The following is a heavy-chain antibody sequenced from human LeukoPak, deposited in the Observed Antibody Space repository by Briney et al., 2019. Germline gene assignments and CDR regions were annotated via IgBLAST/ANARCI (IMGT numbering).Heavy chain of an antibody. CDR3: ASVSVGATEIDY. D-gene: IGHD1-26*01. CDR2: IYYSGST. J-gene: IGHJ4*02. CDR1: GGSISSSSYY. V-gene: IGHV4-39*01. Sequence: PSETLSLTCTVSGGSISSSSYYWGWIRQPPGKGLEWIGSIYYSGSTYYNPSLKSRVTISVDTSKNQFSLKLSSVTAADTAVYYCASVSVGATEIDYWGQGTLATVSS.